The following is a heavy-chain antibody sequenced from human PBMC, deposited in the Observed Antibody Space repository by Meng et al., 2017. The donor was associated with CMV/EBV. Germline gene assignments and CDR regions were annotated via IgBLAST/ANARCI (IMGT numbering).Heavy chain of an antibody. D-gene: IGHD1-26*01. CDR2: ISSSSSYI. V-gene: IGHV3-21*04. Sequence: GESLKISCAASGFTFSSYSMNWVRQAPGKGLEWVSSISSSSSYIYYADSVKGRFTISRDNAKNSLYLQMNSLRAEDTAVYYCARGGGSYDYFDYWGQGTLVTVSS. CDR1: GFTFSSYS. J-gene: IGHJ4*02. CDR3: ARGGGSYDYFDY.